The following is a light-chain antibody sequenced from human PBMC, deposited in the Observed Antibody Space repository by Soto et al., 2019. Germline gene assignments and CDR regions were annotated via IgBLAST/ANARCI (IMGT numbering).Light chain of an antibody. Sequence: EIMLTQSPATLSVSPGERATLSCRASQRISNKLAWYQQKPGQAPRLLIYDSNTRATGIPARFSGSGSGTDFTLTISSLQSEDFVVYYCQQYNNWPPAYTFGQGTKLDFK. J-gene: IGKJ2*01. CDR1: QRISNK. CDR3: QQYNNWPPAYT. V-gene: IGKV3D-15*01. CDR2: DSN.